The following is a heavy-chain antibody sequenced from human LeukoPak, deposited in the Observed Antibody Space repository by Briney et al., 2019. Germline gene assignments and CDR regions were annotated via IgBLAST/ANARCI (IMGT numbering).Heavy chain of an antibody. CDR3: ATDGQPPDGIAAAGHFDY. CDR1: GYTLTELS. V-gene: IGHV1-24*01. J-gene: IGHJ4*02. D-gene: IGHD6-13*01. Sequence: ASVKVSCKVSGYTLTELSMHWVRQAPGKGLEWMGGFDPEDGETIYAQKFQGRVTMTEDTSTDTAYMELSSLRSEDTAVYYCATDGQPPDGIAAAGHFDYWGQGALVTVSS. CDR2: FDPEDGET.